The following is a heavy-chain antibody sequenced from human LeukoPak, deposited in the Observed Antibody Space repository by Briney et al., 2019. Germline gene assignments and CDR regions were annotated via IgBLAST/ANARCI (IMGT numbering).Heavy chain of an antibody. J-gene: IGHJ4*02. CDR3: AKTSGLVGADGGLDY. CDR1: GFTFSSYA. D-gene: IGHD1-26*01. CDR2: ISGSSDST. V-gene: IGHV3-23*01. Sequence: QTGGSLRLSCEASGFTFSSYAMHWVRQAPGKGLEWVSAISGSSDSTYYADSVKGRFTMSRDNSKNTLYLQMNSLRAEDTAVYYCAKTSGLVGADGGLDYCGQGTLVTVSS.